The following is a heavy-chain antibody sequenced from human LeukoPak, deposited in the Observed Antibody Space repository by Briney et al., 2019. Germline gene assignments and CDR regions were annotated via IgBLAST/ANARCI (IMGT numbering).Heavy chain of an antibody. CDR2: IYTSGST. CDR1: GGSISSGDYY. CDR3: ARARLLAVAGSYYYYGMDV. J-gene: IGHJ6*02. D-gene: IGHD6-19*01. Sequence: SETLSLTCTVSGGSISSGDYYWSWIRQPPGKGLEWIGRIYTSGSTNYNPSLKSRVTMSVDTSKNQFSLKLSSVTAADTAVYYCARARLLAVAGSYYYYGMDVWGQGTTVTVSS. V-gene: IGHV4-61*02.